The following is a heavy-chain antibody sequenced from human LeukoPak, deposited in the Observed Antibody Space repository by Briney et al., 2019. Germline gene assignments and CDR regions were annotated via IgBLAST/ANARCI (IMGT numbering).Heavy chain of an antibody. CDR3: ARVKAGATISDFYYYYMDV. J-gene: IGHJ6*03. CDR1: GFTFSDYT. Sequence: PGGSLGLSCAASGFTFSDYTMRWVRQAPGKRLEFVSAITSSGGNIHYANSVKGRFTISRDNSKNSLYLQMGGLRTEDMAVYHCARVKAGATISDFYYYYMDVWGKGTTVTVSS. V-gene: IGHV3-64*01. D-gene: IGHD1-26*01. CDR2: ITSSGGNI.